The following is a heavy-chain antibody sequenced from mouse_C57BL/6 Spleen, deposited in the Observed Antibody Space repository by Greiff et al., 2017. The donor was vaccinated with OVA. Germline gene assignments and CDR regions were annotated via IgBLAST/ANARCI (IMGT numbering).Heavy chain of an antibody. J-gene: IGHJ2*01. Sequence: EVHLVESGGGLVKPGGSLKLSCAASGFTFSSYTMSWVRQTPEKRLEWVATISGGGGNTYYPDSVKGRFTISRDNAKNTLYLQMSSLRSEDTALYYCARHSDSNYYFDYWGQGTTLTVSS. CDR1: GFTFSSYT. D-gene: IGHD2-5*01. CDR3: ARHSDSNYYFDY. CDR2: ISGGGGNT. V-gene: IGHV5-9*01.